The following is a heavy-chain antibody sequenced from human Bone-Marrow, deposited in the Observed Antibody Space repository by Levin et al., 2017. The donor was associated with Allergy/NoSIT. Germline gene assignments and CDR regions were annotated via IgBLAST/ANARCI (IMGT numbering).Heavy chain of an antibody. Sequence: GGSLRLSCKASGYTFTGYYMHWVRQAPGHGLEWMGWIDPNSGGTNYAQKFLGRVTMTRDTSISTAYMELSRLTSDDMAVYYCASDPSWWYWGQGTLVTVSS. CDR2: IDPNSGGT. J-gene: IGHJ4*02. V-gene: IGHV1-2*02. CDR3: ASDPSWWY. D-gene: IGHD6-13*01. CDR1: GYTFTGYY.